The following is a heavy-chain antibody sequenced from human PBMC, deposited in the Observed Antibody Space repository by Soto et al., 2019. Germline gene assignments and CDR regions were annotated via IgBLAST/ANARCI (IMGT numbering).Heavy chain of an antibody. CDR2: IIPIFGTA. V-gene: IGHV1-69*01. CDR1: GGTFSSYA. D-gene: IGHD2-15*01. CDR3: AGDGGYCSGGSCSGGYYYGMDV. Sequence: QVQLVQSGAEVKKPGSSVKVSCKASGGTFSSYAISWVRQAPGQGLEWMGGIIPIFGTANYAQKFQGRVTITADESTSTVYMELSSLRSEDTAVYYCAGDGGYCSGGSCSGGYYYGMDVWGQGTTVTVSS. J-gene: IGHJ6*02.